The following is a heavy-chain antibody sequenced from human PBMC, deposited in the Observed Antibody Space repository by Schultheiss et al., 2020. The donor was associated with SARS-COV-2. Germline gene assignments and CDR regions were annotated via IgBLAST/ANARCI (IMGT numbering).Heavy chain of an antibody. CDR1: GGSFSGYY. Sequence: SETLSLTCAVYGGSFSGYYWSWIRQHPGKGLEWIGYIYYSGSTYYNPSLMSRVTISVDTSKNQFSLKLSSVTAADTAVYYCARGGDCSGGSCHGWFDPWGQGTLVTVSS. CDR3: ARGGDCSGGSCHGWFDP. D-gene: IGHD2-15*01. CDR2: IYYSGST. J-gene: IGHJ5*02. V-gene: IGHV4-59*08.